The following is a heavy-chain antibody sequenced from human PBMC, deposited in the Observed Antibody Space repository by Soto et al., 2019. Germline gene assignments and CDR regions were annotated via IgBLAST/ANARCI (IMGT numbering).Heavy chain of an antibody. CDR1: GGTFSSYT. V-gene: IGHV1-69*02. Sequence: QVQLVQSGAEVKKPGSSVKVSCKASGGTFSSYTISWVRQAPGQGLEWMGRIIPILGIANYAQKFQGRVTITADKSTSTAYMELSSLRSEDTAVYYCARTTVTDWYFDLWGRGTLVSVSS. J-gene: IGHJ2*01. CDR2: IIPILGIA. D-gene: IGHD4-17*01. CDR3: ARTTVTDWYFDL.